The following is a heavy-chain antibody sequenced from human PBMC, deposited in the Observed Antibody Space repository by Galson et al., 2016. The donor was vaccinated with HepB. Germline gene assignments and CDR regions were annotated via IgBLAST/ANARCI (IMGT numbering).Heavy chain of an antibody. CDR3: ARDRIQWLWDAFDL. CDR2: ISYDGSNK. CDR1: GFTFSSYS. D-gene: IGHD3-22*01. Sequence: SLRLSCAASGFTFSSYSLHWVRQAPRKGLEWVAVISYDGSNKDYADSVMGRSTISRDNSKNTMYLQMNSLRAEDTAVYYCARDRIQWLWDAFDLWGQGTMVTVSS. V-gene: IGHV3-30*04. J-gene: IGHJ3*01.